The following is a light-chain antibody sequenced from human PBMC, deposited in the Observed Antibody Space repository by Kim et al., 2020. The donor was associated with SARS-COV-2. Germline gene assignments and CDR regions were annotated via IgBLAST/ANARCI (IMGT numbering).Light chain of an antibody. Sequence: ASVKLTCTLSSGHNTYASAWQQQQPEKGPRYLMKLRSDGSHKKGDGIPDRFSGSSSGAERYLTISSLQSEDEADYYCQTWGTGIRVFGGGTQLTVL. CDR1: SGHNTYA. CDR3: QTWGTGIRV. J-gene: IGLJ3*02. V-gene: IGLV4-69*01. CDR2: LRSDGSH.